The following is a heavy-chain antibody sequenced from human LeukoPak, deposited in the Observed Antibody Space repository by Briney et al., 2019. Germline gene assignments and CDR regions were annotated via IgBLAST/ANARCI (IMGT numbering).Heavy chain of an antibody. J-gene: IGHJ3*02. CDR2: IYYSGST. D-gene: IGHD3-22*01. CDR1: GGSISSYY. V-gene: IGHV4-59*07. Sequence: SDTLSLTCTVSGGSISSYYWSWIRQPPGKGLEWIGYIYYSGSTNYNPSLKGRVTISVDTSKNQFSLKLSSVTAADTAVYYCARRSSGYYRDAFDIWGQGTMVTVSS. CDR3: ARRSSGYYRDAFDI.